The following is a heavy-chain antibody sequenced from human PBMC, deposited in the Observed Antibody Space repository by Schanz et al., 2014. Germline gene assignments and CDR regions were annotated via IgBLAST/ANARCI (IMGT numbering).Heavy chain of an antibody. V-gene: IGHV1-69*04. J-gene: IGHJ6*02. Sequence: QAQLMQSGPELKRPGASVKVSCTASGYTLKNYGISWVRQVPGQGLEWLGRIMPLRGIGNNAWKFQDRLTITADKTMNITYMELSSLGTEDTAVYYCTRLRRADPNGFDVWGQGTTVTVS. CDR1: GYTLKNYG. CDR2: IMPLRGIG. D-gene: IGHD6-19*01. CDR3: TRLRRADPNGFDV.